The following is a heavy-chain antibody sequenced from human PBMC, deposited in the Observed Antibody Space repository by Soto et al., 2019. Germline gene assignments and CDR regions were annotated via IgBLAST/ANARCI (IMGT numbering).Heavy chain of an antibody. D-gene: IGHD1-26*01. J-gene: IGHJ4*02. Sequence: QVQLVEFGGGVVQPGRSLRLSCAASGFTFSHYGINWFRQAPGKGLEWLAVISYDGSNKHYADSVKGRFTVSRDNSKNTLYLQMNSLRAEDTAVYFCARYSGKYQGPIDYWGQGTLVTVSS. CDR1: GFTFSHYG. CDR2: ISYDGSNK. V-gene: IGHV3-30*03. CDR3: ARYSGKYQGPIDY.